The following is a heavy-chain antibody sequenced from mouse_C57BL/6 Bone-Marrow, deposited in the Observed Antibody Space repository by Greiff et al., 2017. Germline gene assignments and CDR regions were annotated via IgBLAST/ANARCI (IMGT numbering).Heavy chain of an antibody. V-gene: IGHV1-20*01. Sequence: VQLQQSGPELVKPGDSVKISCKASGYSFTGYFMNWVMQSHGKSLEWIGRINPYNGDTFYNQKFKGKATLTVDKSSSTAHMELRSLTSEDSAVYYWARSDYGSSPWYFDVWGTGTTVTVSS. CDR1: GYSFTGYF. J-gene: IGHJ1*03. D-gene: IGHD1-1*01. CDR3: ARSDYGSSPWYFDV. CDR2: INPYNGDT.